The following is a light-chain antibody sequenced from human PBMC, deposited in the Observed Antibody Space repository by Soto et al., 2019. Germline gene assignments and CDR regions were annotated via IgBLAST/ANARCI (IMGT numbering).Light chain of an antibody. CDR1: QRISSY. CDR3: QQSYSTLYT. Sequence: DIQMTQSPSSLSASVGDRVTITCRASQRISSYLNWYQQKPGKAPKLLIYAASSLQSVVPLRFSGSGSGTDFTLTISRLQAEEFATYYCQQSYSTLYTFGQGTNLEIK. J-gene: IGKJ2*01. V-gene: IGKV1-39*01. CDR2: AAS.